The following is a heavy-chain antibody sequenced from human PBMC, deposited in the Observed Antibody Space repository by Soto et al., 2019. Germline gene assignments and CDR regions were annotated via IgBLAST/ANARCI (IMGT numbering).Heavy chain of an antibody. J-gene: IGHJ6*02. D-gene: IGHD3-10*01. CDR1: GCSCISYW. V-gene: IGHV5-51*01. CDR2: IYPGDSDT. Sequence: LGESLKISCKGSGCSCISYWIVWVRQMPGKGLEWMGIIYPGDSDTRYSPSFQGQVTISADKSISTAYLQWSSLKASDTAMYYCASTYYYGSGSYYTPPYYYYGMDVWGQGTTVTVSS. CDR3: ASTYYYGSGSYYTPPYYYYGMDV.